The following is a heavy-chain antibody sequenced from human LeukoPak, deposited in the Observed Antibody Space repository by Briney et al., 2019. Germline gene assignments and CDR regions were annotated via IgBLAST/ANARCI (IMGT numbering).Heavy chain of an antibody. CDR1: GGTFISYA. J-gene: IGHJ3*02. V-gene: IGHV1-69*04. CDR3: ARGISSDAFDI. CDR2: IIPILGIA. Sequence: SVKVSCKASGGTFISYAISWVRQAPGQGLEWMGRIIPILGIANYAQKFQGRVTITADKSTSTAYMELSSLRSEDTAVYYCARGISSDAFDIWGQGTMVTVSS.